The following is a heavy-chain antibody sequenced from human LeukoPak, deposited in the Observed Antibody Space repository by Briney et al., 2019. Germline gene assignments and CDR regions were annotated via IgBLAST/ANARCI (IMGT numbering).Heavy chain of an antibody. D-gene: IGHD3-10*01. Sequence: GGSLRLSCAASVFTVSANYMSWVRQAPGKGLEWVSVMYRDGTTYYTESVKGRFTLSRDYSRSTLYLQMNSLRAEDTAVYYCASGSGVYMFFDCWGQGTLVTVSS. J-gene: IGHJ4*02. CDR3: ASGSGVYMFFDC. CDR2: MYRDGTT. CDR1: VFTVSANY. V-gene: IGHV3-53*01.